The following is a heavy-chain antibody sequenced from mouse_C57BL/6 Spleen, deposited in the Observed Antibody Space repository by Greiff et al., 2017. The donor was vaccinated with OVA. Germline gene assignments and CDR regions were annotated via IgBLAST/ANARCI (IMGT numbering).Heavy chain of an antibody. V-gene: IGHV1-63*01. Sequence: QVQLKESGAELVRPGTSVKMSCKASGYTFTNYWIGWAKQRPGHGLEWIGDIYPGGGYTNYNEKFKGKATLTADKSSSTAYMQFSSLTSEDSAIYYCARGAYYGSSYYAMDYWGQGTSVTVSS. CDR2: IYPGGGYT. J-gene: IGHJ4*01. CDR3: ARGAYYGSSYYAMDY. D-gene: IGHD1-1*01. CDR1: GYTFTNYW.